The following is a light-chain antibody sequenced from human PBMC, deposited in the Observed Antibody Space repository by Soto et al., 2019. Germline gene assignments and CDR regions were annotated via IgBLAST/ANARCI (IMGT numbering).Light chain of an antibody. CDR3: MQGSHWPRT. Sequence: EVVMTQSPLSLPVTLGQPASISCRSSQSLVNSDGNTYLNWFHQRPGQSPRRLMYKVSNRDSGVPDRVSGSGSGTDFTLRISRVEAEDVGVYYCMQGSHWPRTFGQGTRVEIK. V-gene: IGKV2-30*01. CDR1: QSLVNSDGNTY. J-gene: IGKJ1*01. CDR2: KVS.